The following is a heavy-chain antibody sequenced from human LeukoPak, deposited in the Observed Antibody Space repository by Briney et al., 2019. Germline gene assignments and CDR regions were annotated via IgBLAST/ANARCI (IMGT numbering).Heavy chain of an antibody. CDR3: ARDPGRTGFDY. Sequence: SETLSLTCTVSGGSIRSSYYYWGWIRQPPGKGLEWIGSIYDSGSTYYNPSLKSRVTISVDTSKNQFSLKLNSVTAADTAVYYCARDPGRTGFDYWGQGTLVTVSS. D-gene: IGHD1/OR15-1a*01. CDR1: GGSIRSSYYY. V-gene: IGHV4-39*02. CDR2: IYDSGST. J-gene: IGHJ4*02.